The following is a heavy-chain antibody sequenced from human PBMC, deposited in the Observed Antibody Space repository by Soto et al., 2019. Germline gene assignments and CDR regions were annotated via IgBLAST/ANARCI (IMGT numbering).Heavy chain of an antibody. D-gene: IGHD6-13*01. CDR1: GGSISSYY. CDR2: IYTSGST. V-gene: IGHV4-4*07. J-gene: IGHJ4*02. Sequence: QVQLQESGPGLVKPSETLSLTCTVSGGSISSYYWSWIRQPAGKGLEWIGRIYTSGSTNYNPSLKSRVTMSVDTSNNHFSLKLSSVTAADTAVYYCARQYSSSWYGGGYFDYWGQGTLVTVSS. CDR3: ARQYSSSWYGGGYFDY.